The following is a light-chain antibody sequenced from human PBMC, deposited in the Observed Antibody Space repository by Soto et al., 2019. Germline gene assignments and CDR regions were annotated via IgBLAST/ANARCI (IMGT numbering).Light chain of an antibody. CDR1: FSDVGSYNL. V-gene: IGLV2-23*01. J-gene: IGLJ2*01. CDR2: EDT. CDR3: CAYAGSRTVV. Sequence: QSALTQPASVSGSPGQSITISCTGTFSDVGSYNLVSWDQQHPGKAPKLMIYEDTTRPSGVSNRFSGSKSGYTASLTISGLQAEDEAEYYCCAYAGSRTVVFGGGTKLTVL.